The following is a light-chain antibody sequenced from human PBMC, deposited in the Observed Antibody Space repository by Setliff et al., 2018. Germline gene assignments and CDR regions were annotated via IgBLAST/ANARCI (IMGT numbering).Light chain of an antibody. CDR1: SSDVGVYNS. J-gene: IGLJ3*02. V-gene: IGLV2-14*01. Sequence: QSVLTQPASVSGSPGQSITISCTGTSSDVGVYNSVSWYQQHPGKAPKLMIYEVSNRPSGISSRFSGSKSGNTASLTISGLQAEDEADYYCSSHTTSSTWVFGGGTQRTVL. CDR2: EVS. CDR3: SSHTTSSTWV.